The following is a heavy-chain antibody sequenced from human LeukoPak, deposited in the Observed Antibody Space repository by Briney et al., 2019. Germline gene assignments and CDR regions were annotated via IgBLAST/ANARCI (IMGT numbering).Heavy chain of an antibody. CDR2: INHSGST. J-gene: IGHJ3*02. D-gene: IGHD6-19*01. V-gene: IGHV4-34*01. Sequence: PSETLSLTCAVYGGSFSGYYWSWIRQPPGKGLEWIGEINHSGSTNYNPSLKSRVTISVDTSKNQFSLKLSSVTAADTAVYYCARNSRQWLKNDAFDIWGQGTMVTVSS. CDR3: ARNSRQWLKNDAFDI. CDR1: GGSFSGYY.